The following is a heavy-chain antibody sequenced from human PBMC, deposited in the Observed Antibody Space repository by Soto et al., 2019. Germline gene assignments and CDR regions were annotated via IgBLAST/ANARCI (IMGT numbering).Heavy chain of an antibody. J-gene: IGHJ4*02. CDR3: ARPHYFGSGTSWDY. D-gene: IGHD3-10*01. CDR2: INPGNGDT. Sequence: QVQLVQSGAEVTKPGASVKVSCKASGYTFTAYSMHWVRQAPGQRLEWVGWINPGNGDTTYSQKFQGRLTITRDTSASTAYMELSSLRSEDKAVYYCARPHYFGSGTSWDYWGQGALVTVSS. V-gene: IGHV1-3*01. CDR1: GYTFTAYS.